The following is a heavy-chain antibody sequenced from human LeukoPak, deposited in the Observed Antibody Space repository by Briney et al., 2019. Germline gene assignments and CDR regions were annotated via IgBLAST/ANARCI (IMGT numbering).Heavy chain of an antibody. J-gene: IGHJ3*02. CDR3: ARDLRSARAFDI. D-gene: IGHD6-25*01. V-gene: IGHV3-48*01. Sequence: GGSLRLSCAASGFTFSSYSMNWVRQAPGKGLEWVSYISSSSSTIYYADSVKGRFTISRDNAKNSLYLQMNSLRGEDTAVYYCARDLRSARAFDIWGQGTMVTVSS. CDR2: ISSSSSTI. CDR1: GFTFSSYS.